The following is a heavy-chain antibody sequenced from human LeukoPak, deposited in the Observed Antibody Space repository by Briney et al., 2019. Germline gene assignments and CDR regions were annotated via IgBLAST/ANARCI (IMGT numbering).Heavy chain of an antibody. CDR3: AREAHYYDSSGYSPYYFDY. J-gene: IGHJ4*02. D-gene: IGHD3-22*01. CDR2: IYYTGTT. CDR1: GDSTNTYF. Sequence: SETLSLTCTMSGDSTNTYFWSWIRQPPGKGLEWIGYIYYTGTTNYNPSLKSRVTISVDTSKNQFSLKLSSVTAADTAVYYCAREAHYYDSSGYSPYYFDYWGQGTLVTVSS. V-gene: IGHV4-59*12.